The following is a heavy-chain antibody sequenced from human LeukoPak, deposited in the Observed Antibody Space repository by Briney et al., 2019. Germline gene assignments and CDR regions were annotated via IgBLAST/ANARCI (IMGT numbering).Heavy chain of an antibody. Sequence: ASVKVSCKASGYTFTSYYMHWVRQAPGQGLEWMGIINPSGGSTSYAQKFQGRVTITADESTSTAYMELSSLRSEDTAVYYCARAGGRGSSADYWGQGTLVTVSS. CDR3: ARAGGRGSSADY. CDR2: INPSGGST. D-gene: IGHD1-26*01. V-gene: IGHV1-46*01. CDR1: GYTFTSYY. J-gene: IGHJ4*02.